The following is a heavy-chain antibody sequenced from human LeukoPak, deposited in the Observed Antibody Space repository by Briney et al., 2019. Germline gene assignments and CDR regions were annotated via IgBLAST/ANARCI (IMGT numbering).Heavy chain of an antibody. V-gene: IGHV1-69*01. J-gene: IGHJ4*02. D-gene: IGHD5-24*01. CDR2: IIPIFGTA. Sequence: SVKVSCKASGGTFSSYAISWVRQAPGQGLEWMGGIIPIFGTANYAQKFQGRVTITADESTSTAYMELSSLRSEDTAVYYCAREPTSLDGYPYYFDYWGQGTLVTVSS. CDR1: GGTFSSYA. CDR3: AREPTSLDGYPYYFDY.